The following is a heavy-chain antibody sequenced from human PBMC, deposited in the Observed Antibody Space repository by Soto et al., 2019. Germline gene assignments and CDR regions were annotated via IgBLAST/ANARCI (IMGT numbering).Heavy chain of an antibody. D-gene: IGHD2-2*01. Sequence: VQLVESGGGVVQPGRSLRLSCAASGFTFSTYWMHWVRQGPGKGLVWVSRISTDGSSTTYADSVKGRFTISRDNAKNTLYLQMNSLRAEDTAVYYCARATGSNHPFDYWGQGSLVTVSS. V-gene: IGHV3-74*02. CDR3: ARATGSNHPFDY. CDR2: ISTDGSST. J-gene: IGHJ4*02. CDR1: GFTFSTYW.